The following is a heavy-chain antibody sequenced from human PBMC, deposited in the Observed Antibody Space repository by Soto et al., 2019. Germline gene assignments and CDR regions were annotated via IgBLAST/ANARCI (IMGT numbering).Heavy chain of an antibody. CDR1: GGSISSGGYY. J-gene: IGHJ6*02. CDR3: ARVPPGPFLSYGMDV. D-gene: IGHD2-21*01. V-gene: IGHV4-31*03. CDR2: IYYSGST. Sequence: QVQLQESGPGLVKPSQTLSLTCTVSGGSISSGGYYWSWIRQHPGKGLEWIGYIYYSGSTYYNPSLKSRVTLSVDTSKNQFSLKLSSVTAAYTAVYYLARVPPGPFLSYGMDVWGQGTTVTVSS.